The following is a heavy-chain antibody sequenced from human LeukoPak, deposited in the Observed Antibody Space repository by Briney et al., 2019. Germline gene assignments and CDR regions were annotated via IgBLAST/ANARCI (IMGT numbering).Heavy chain of an antibody. CDR3: ARHDYGDYYFDY. J-gene: IGHJ4*02. Sequence: SETLSLTCTVSGGSISSGSYYWGWIRQPPGKGLEWIGTIYYSGSTYYNPSLKSRVTISVDTSKNQFSLKLSSVTAADAAVYYCARHDYGDYYFDYWGQGTLVTVSS. CDR2: IYYSGST. V-gene: IGHV4-39*01. D-gene: IGHD4-17*01. CDR1: GGSISSGSYY.